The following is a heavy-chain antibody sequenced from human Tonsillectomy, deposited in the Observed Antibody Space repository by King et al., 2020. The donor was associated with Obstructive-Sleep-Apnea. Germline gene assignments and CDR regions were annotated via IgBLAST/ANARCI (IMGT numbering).Heavy chain of an antibody. CDR3: ARDRRPPSYFMDV. V-gene: IGHV3-33*01. CDR1: GFTFSSYG. CDR2: IWYDGSNK. J-gene: IGHJ6*02. Sequence: VQLVESGGGVVQPGRSLRLSCAASGFTFSSYGMHWVRQAPGKGLEWVAVIWYDGSNKYYADSVKGRFTISRDNSKNTLYLQMNSLRDVETAVYSFARDRRPPSYFMDVWGQGTTVTVSS. D-gene: IGHD1-26*01.